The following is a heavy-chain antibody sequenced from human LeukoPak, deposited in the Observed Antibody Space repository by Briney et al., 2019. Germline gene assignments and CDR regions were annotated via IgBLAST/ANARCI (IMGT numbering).Heavy chain of an antibody. CDR2: ISGDGNEK. D-gene: IGHD6-19*01. CDR3: ARLPTLQWLVAHDAFDI. V-gene: IGHV3-7*02. CDR1: GFTFGTFG. J-gene: IGHJ3*02. Sequence: GGSRSLSWAASGFTFGTFGLSWAGRPPGKGWSGGTTISGDGNEKYYVDSVKGRFTISRDNAKNSLYLQMNSLRAEDTAVYYCARLPTLQWLVAHDAFDIWGQGTMVTASS.